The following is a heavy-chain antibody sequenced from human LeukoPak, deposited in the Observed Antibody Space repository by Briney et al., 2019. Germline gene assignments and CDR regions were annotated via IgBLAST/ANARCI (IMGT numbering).Heavy chain of an antibody. V-gene: IGHV3-7*01. CDR2: IKQDGSEK. Sequence: GGSLRLSCAASGFTFSSYWMSWVRQAPGKGLEWVANIKQDGSEKYYVDSVKSRFTISRDNAKNSVYLQMNSLRAEDTAVYYCARDETGYCSSTSCYAPNWFDPWGQGTLITVSS. CDR3: ARDETGYCSSTSCYAPNWFDP. J-gene: IGHJ5*02. CDR1: GFTFSSYW. D-gene: IGHD2-2*01.